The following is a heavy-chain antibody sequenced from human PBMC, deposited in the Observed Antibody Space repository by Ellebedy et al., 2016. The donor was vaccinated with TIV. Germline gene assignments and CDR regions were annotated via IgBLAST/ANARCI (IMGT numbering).Heavy chain of an antibody. CDR1: GFTFSTYW. CDR3: ASRDILTGLRIFDH. J-gene: IGHJ4*02. Sequence: GESLKISCAASGFTFSTYWMSWVRQAPGKGLEWVANINQDGSEKYYVDSVEGRFTISRDNAKNSLYLQMNSLRAEDTAVYYCASRDILTGLRIFDHWGQGTLVTVSS. D-gene: IGHD3-9*01. V-gene: IGHV3-7*01. CDR2: INQDGSEK.